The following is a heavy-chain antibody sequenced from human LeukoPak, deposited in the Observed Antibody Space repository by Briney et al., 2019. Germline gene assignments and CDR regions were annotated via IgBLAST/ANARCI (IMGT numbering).Heavy chain of an antibody. CDR2: IKTDETTT. CDR1: GFMYGDYW. D-gene: IGHD3-10*01. J-gene: IGHJ6*02. V-gene: IGHV3-74*01. CDR3: ARDRRTMADMFYYGMNV. Sequence: GGSLRLSCAASGFMYGDYWMHWVRQAPGKGLVWVARIKTDETTTVYADSVKGRFTMSRDNAKNNLYLQMNSLRAEDTAVYYCARDRRTMADMFYYGMNVWGQGTTVTVSS.